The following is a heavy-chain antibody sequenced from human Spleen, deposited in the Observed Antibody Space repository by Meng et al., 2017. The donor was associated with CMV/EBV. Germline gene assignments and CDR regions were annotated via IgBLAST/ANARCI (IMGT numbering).Heavy chain of an antibody. J-gene: IGHJ4*02. Sequence: SETLSLTCTVSGGSISSSSYCWGWIRQPPGKGLEWIGSIYYSGSTYYNPSLKSRVTISVDTSKNQFSLKLSSVTAADTAVYYCARVSRYDSGNYYNFFDYWGQGTLVTVSS. V-gene: IGHV4-39*07. CDR1: GGSISSSSYC. CDR2: IYYSGST. D-gene: IGHD3-10*01. CDR3: ARVSRYDSGNYYNFFDY.